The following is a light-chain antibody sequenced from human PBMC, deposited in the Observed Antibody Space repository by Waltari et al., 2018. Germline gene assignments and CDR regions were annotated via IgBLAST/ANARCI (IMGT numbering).Light chain of an antibody. V-gene: IGLV2-8*01. CDR3: SSYAGNNKLV. CDR1: SSDIGGYNY. J-gene: IGLJ3*02. CDR2: AVS. Sequence: QSALTQPPSASGSPGQSVTISCTGTSSDIGGYNYVPWYQQHPGEAPKLMLSAVSRRPSGAPDRSAGSKSGNTASLTVSGRQADDEADYYCSSYAGNNKLVFGGGTKLTVL.